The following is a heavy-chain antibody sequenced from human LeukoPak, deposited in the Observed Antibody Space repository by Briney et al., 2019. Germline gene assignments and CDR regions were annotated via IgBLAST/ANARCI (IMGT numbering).Heavy chain of an antibody. CDR3: ARDRSGSYFDF. J-gene: IGHJ4*02. V-gene: IGHV4-34*01. CDR1: GGSFSGYY. Sequence: SETLSLTCAVYGGSFSGYYWSWIRQPPGKGLEWIGEINHSGSTNYNPSLKSRVTISLDTSKNQFSLNLNSVTAADTAVYYCARDRSGSYFDFWGQGTLVTVSS. D-gene: IGHD1-26*01. CDR2: INHSGST.